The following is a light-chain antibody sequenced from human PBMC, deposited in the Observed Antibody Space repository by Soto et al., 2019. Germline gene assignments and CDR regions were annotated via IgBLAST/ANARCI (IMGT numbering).Light chain of an antibody. V-gene: IGKV1-5*03. CDR2: KAS. J-gene: IGKJ1*01. CDR1: QTIRSW. CDR3: QHYNSYSEA. Sequence: DIQMTQSPSTLSGSVGDRVTITCRASQTIRSWLAWYQQKPGKAPKLLIYKASTLKSGVPSRFSGSGSGTEFTLTISSLQPDDFATNYCQHYNSYSEAFGQGTKVDIK.